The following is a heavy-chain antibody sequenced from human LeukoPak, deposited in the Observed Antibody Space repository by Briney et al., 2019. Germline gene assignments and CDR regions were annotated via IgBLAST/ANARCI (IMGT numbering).Heavy chain of an antibody. CDR1: GFTFSSYA. CDR3: ARSRYYYDSSGYPHDAFDI. V-gene: IGHV3-33*08. CDR2: IWYDGSNK. D-gene: IGHD3-22*01. Sequence: GGSLRLSCAASGFTFSSYAMSWVRQAPGKGLEWVAVIWYDGSNKYYADSVKGRFTISRDNSKNTLYLQMNSLRAEDTAVYYCARSRYYYDSSGYPHDAFDIWGQGTMVTVSS. J-gene: IGHJ3*02.